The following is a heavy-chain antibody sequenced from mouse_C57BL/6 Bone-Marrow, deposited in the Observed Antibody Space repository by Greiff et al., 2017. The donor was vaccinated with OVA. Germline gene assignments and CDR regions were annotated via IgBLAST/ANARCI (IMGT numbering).Heavy chain of an antibody. CDR1: GFTFSNYW. Sequence: EVKVEESGGGLVQPGGSMKLSCVASGFTFSNYWMNWVRQSPEKGLEWVAQIRLKSDNYATHYAESVKGRFTISRDDSKSSVYLQMNNLRAEDTGIYYCTGGREFAYWGQGTLVTVSA. V-gene: IGHV6-3*01. CDR2: IRLKSDNYAT. J-gene: IGHJ3*01. CDR3: TGGREFAY.